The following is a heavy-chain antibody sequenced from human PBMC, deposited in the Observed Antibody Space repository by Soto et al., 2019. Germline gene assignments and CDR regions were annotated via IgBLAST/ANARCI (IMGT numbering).Heavy chain of an antibody. V-gene: IGHV3-15*01. Sequence: LRLSFAASGFTFSHAWMSWVRQAPGKGLEWVGRIKSKTDGETKDYGAPVRGRFTISRDDSKDTLYLQMNSLRIEDTAVYYCCVVKRRDQYSTSGYWFDPWGPGTLVTVSS. CDR3: CVVKRRDQYSTSGYWFDP. D-gene: IGHD2-15*01. CDR2: IKSKTDGETK. J-gene: IGHJ5*02. CDR1: GFTFSHAW.